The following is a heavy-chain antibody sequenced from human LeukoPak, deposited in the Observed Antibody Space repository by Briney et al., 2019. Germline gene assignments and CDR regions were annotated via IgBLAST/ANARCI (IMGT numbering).Heavy chain of an antibody. CDR1: GFTVSSNY. D-gene: IGHD1-14*01. CDR3: ARGGMRRPYDC. CDR2: IYDIGNT. V-gene: IGHV3-53*01. Sequence: GGSLRLSCAVSGFTVSSNYMSWVRQAPGKGLEWVSVIYDIGNTYYADSVKGRFTISRDTSKNTVYLQMNSLRAEDTAVYYCARGGMRRPYDCWGQGALVTVSS. J-gene: IGHJ4*02.